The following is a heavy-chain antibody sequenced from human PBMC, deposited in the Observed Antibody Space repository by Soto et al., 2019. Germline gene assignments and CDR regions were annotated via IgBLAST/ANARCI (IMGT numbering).Heavy chain of an antibody. CDR1: GGSISSSNW. V-gene: IGHV4-4*02. J-gene: IGHJ5*02. Sequence: QVQLQESGPGLVKPSGTLSLTCAVSGGSISSSNWWSWVRQPPGKGLEWIGEIYHSGSTNYTPSLKSRVTISVDKSKNQFSLKLSSVTAADTAVYYCASQDYDILTGYNWFDPWGQGTLVTVSS. CDR3: ASQDYDILTGYNWFDP. CDR2: IYHSGST. D-gene: IGHD3-9*01.